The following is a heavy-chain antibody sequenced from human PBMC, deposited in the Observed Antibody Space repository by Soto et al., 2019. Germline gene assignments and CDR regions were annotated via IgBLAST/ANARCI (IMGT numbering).Heavy chain of an antibody. D-gene: IGHD6-13*01. CDR2: IKQDGSEK. Sequence: GGSLRLSCAASGFTFSSYWMSWVRQAPGKGLEWVANIKQDGSEKYYVDSVKGRFTISRDNAKNSLYLQMNSLRAEDTAVYYCARDMSPSIAAPGYWGQGTLVTVSS. CDR1: GFTFSSYW. J-gene: IGHJ4*02. CDR3: ARDMSPSIAAPGY. V-gene: IGHV3-7*03.